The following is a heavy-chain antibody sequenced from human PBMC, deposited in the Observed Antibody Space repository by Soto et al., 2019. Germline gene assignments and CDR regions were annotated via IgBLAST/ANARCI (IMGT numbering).Heavy chain of an antibody. CDR1: GYSFTSLD. J-gene: IGHJ4*02. Sequence: QVQLVQSGAEVREPGASVKVSCTASGYSFTSLDINWVRQTAGQGLEWMGWMKPRPGRTGYAQKFQGRVAMTRDTAINAAYIEPTSLTSVDTAVYCCAEGVSSGVDFWGQGTLVTVSS. CDR2: MKPRPGRT. D-gene: IGHD3-10*01. CDR3: AEGVSSGVDF. V-gene: IGHV1-8*01.